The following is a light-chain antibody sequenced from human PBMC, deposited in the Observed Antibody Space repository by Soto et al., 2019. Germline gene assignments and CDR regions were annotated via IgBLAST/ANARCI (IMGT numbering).Light chain of an antibody. CDR2: SND. CDR3: AAWDDRLSAVV. CDR1: SSNIGSNT. Sequence: QSVLTQPPSASGTPGQRVTISCSGSSSNIGSNTVNWYQQLPGTAPKLLIYSNDQRPSGVPDRFSGSKSGTSASLAISGLQSEDDADYYCAAWDDRLSAVVFGGGTKLTVL. V-gene: IGLV1-44*01. J-gene: IGLJ2*01.